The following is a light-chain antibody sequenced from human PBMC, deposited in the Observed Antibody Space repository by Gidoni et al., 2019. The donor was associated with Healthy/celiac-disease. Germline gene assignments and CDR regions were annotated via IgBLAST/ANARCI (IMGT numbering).Light chain of an antibody. J-gene: IGLJ2*01. CDR1: SSNIGAGYD. V-gene: IGLV1-40*01. CDR3: QSYDSSLSGHVV. Sequence: QSVLTQPPSVSGAPGQRVTSSCTGSSSNIGAGYDVHWYQQLPGTAPKLLLYGNSNRPSGVPDRFSGSKSGTSASLAITGLQAEDEADYYCQSYDSSLSGHVVFGGGTKLTVL. CDR2: GNS.